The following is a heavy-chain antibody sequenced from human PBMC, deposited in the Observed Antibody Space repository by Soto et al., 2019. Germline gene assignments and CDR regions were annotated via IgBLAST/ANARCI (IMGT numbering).Heavy chain of an antibody. D-gene: IGHD2-15*01. CDR2: MNPDSGHA. J-gene: IGHJ4*02. CDR3: ARRPHCSGGICYYGLDN. V-gene: IGHV1-8*01. Sequence: ASVKVSCKASGYTFTNSDINWVRQSPGQGLEWMGWMNPDSGHAAYAQKFQGRVTLTTSTSTSTVYMEMRSLGSEDTAVYYCARRPHCSGGICYYGLDNWGQGTLVTVSS. CDR1: GYTFTNSD.